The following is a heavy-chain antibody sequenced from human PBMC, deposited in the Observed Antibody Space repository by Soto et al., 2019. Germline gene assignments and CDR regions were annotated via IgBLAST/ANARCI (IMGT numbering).Heavy chain of an antibody. CDR2: VIPNFETT. D-gene: IGHD5-18*01. V-gene: IGHV1-69*01. CDR1: GGTFNSFA. Sequence: QVQLVQSGAEVKKPGSSVKVSCNTSGGTFNSFAISWVRQAPGQGLEWMGGVIPNFETTYYAQKFQGRLTIPADESTATAYMELSSLRSEDTAVYYCARDQGLYVHTGMVIDYCGMDVWGQGTPVTVSS. J-gene: IGHJ6*02. CDR3: ARDQGLYVHTGMVIDYCGMDV.